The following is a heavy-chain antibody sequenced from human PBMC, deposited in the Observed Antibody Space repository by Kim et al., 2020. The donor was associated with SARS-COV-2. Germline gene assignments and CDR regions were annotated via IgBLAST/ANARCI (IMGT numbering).Heavy chain of an antibody. D-gene: IGHD6-6*01. CDR2: GST. V-gene: IGHV4-34*01. CDR3: ARLYVAASGY. Sequence: GSTNYNPSRESRVTISVDSSENQFSLNLTSVTAADTAVYYCARLYVAASGYWGQGTLVTVSS. J-gene: IGHJ4*02.